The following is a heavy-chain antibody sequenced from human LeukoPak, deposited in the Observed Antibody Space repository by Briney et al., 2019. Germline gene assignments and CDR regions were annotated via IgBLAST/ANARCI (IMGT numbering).Heavy chain of an antibody. Sequence: GGSLRLSCAASGFTFSTYWMHWVRQAPGKGLVWVSRINTDGSNTNYADSVKGRFTISRDNAENSLYLQMNSLRAEDTALYYCARKRPNYFDYWGQGTLVTVSS. CDR1: GFTFSTYW. CDR3: ARKRPNYFDY. CDR2: INTDGSNT. V-gene: IGHV3-74*01. J-gene: IGHJ4*02.